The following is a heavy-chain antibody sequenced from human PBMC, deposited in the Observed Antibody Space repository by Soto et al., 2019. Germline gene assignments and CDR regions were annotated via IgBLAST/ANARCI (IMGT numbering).Heavy chain of an antibody. J-gene: IGHJ4*02. V-gene: IGHV3-33*01. D-gene: IGHD3-3*01. Sequence: QVQLGESGGGVVQPGRSLRLSCAASGFSVNTHVIHWIRQAPGKGLEWVAVLWYDGRSEYYADSVKGRFTISRDNSKNMMYLQMDNLRVEDTAVYYCAGVPRFDTWYFDYWGQGTLDIVSS. CDR1: GFSVNTHV. CDR3: AGVPRFDTWYFDY. CDR2: LWYDGRSE.